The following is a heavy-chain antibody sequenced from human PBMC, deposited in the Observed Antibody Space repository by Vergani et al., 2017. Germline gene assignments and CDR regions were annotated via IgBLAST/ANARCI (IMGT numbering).Heavy chain of an antibody. CDR1: GGTFSSYA. CDR2: IIPIFGTA. J-gene: IGHJ6*02. Sequence: QVQLVQSGAEVKKPGSSVKVSCKASGGTFSSYAISWVRQAPGQGLEWMGRIIPIFGTANYAQKFQGRVTITADECTSTAYMELSSLRSEDTAVYYCARDGRYGGYELYYYSGMDVWGQVTTVT. V-gene: IGHV1-69*13. D-gene: IGHD5-12*01. CDR3: ARDGRYGGYELYYYSGMDV.